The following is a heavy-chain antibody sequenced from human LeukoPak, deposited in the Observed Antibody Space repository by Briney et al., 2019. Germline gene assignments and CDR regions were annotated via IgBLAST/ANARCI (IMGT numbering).Heavy chain of an antibody. J-gene: IGHJ4*02. CDR3: ARDPQQLAHFDY. CDR1: GFTFSTYW. CDR2: ISSSSYI. Sequence: GGSLRLSCAASGFTFSTYWMHWVRQAPGKGLEWVSSISSSSYIYYADSVKGRFTISRDNAKNSLYLQMNSLRAEDTAVYYCARDPQQLAHFDYWGQGTLVTVSS. D-gene: IGHD6-13*01. V-gene: IGHV3-69-1*01.